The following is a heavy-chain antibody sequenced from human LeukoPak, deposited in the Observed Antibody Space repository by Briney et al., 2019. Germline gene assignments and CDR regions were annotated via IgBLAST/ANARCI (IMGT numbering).Heavy chain of an antibody. V-gene: IGHV4-59*08. Sequence: SETLSLTCSVSGGSISTYYWSWIREPPGKGLEWIGYIYYSGSTDYNSSLKSRVTISVDTSKNQFSLKLNSVTAADTAVYYCARHRYYYRSGSYYGAPYYMDVWGKGTTVTISS. CDR2: IYYSGST. D-gene: IGHD3-10*01. J-gene: IGHJ6*03. CDR3: ARHRYYYRSGSYYGAPYYMDV. CDR1: GGSISTYY.